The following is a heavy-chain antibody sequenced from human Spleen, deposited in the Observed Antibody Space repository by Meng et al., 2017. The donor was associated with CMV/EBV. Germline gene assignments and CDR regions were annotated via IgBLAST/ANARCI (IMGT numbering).Heavy chain of an antibody. Sequence: VKLQKSGPGLGKPSQTLALTCTVSGGAISSGDYYWSWIRQPPGKGLEWIGYIYYSGSTYYTPSLKSRVTISVDTSKNQFSLKLSSVTAADTAVYYCAPLGRPGYWGQGTLVTVSS. CDR2: IYYSGST. V-gene: IGHV4-30-4*08. D-gene: IGHD2-15*01. CDR3: APLGRPGY. CDR1: GGAISSGDYY. J-gene: IGHJ4*02.